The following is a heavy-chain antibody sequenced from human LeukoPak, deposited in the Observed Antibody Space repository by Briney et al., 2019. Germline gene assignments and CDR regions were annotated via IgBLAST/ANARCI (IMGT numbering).Heavy chain of an antibody. J-gene: IGHJ3*01. Sequence: GGSLRLSCAVSGITLSNYGMSWVRQAPGKGLEWVAGLSGSGGGTNYADSVQGRFTISRDNPKNTLYLQMNSLRDEDTAVYYCAKARIAAAGTGAFDAWGQGTMVTVSS. V-gene: IGHV3-23*01. D-gene: IGHD6-13*01. CDR3: AKARIAAAGTGAFDA. CDR1: GITLSNYG. CDR2: LSGSGGGT.